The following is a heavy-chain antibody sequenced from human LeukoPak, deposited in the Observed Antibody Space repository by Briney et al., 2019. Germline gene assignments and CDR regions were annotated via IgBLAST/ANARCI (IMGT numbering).Heavy chain of an antibody. CDR2: IYYSGST. D-gene: IGHD6-13*01. J-gene: IGHJ6*02. Sequence: SETLSLTCTVSGGSISSSSYYWGWIRQPPGKGLEWIGSIYYSGSTYYNPSLKSRVTISVDTSKNQYSLKVSSLTAADTAVYYCARDALGAAPSGYYFYGMDVWGQGTTVTVSS. V-gene: IGHV4-39*07. CDR1: GGSISSSSYY. CDR3: ARDALGAAPSGYYFYGMDV.